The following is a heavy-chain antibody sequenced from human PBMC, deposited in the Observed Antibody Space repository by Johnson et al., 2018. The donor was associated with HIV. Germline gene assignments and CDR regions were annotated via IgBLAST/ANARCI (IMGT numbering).Heavy chain of an antibody. D-gene: IGHD2-8*02. V-gene: IGHV3-66*01. CDR3: AKDPIVLVVYAISAFDI. CDR1: GFTFSSYW. CDR2: IYSGGST. J-gene: IGHJ3*02. Sequence: EVQLVESGGGLVQPGGSLRLSCAASGFTFSSYWMSWVRQAPGKGLEWVSVIYSGGSTYYADSVKGRFTISRDNSKNTLYLQMNSLRAEDTAVYYCAKDPIVLVVYAISAFDIWGQGTMVTVSS.